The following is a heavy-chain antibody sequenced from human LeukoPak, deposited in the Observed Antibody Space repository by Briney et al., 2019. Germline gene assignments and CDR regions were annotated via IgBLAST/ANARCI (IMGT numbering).Heavy chain of an antibody. Sequence: GGSLRLSCAASGFTFSSYAMRWVRQAPGKGLEYVSAISSNGGSTYYANSVKGRFTISRDNSKNTLYLQMGSLRAEDMAVYYCARGPSSWSLPYYYYYGMDVWGQGTTVTVSS. CDR1: GFTFSSYA. CDR2: ISSNGGST. D-gene: IGHD6-13*01. J-gene: IGHJ6*02. CDR3: ARGPSSWSLPYYYYYGMDV. V-gene: IGHV3-64*01.